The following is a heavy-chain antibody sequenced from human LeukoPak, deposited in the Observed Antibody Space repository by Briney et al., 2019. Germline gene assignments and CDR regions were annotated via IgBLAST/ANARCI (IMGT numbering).Heavy chain of an antibody. CDR3: ARDSSSRPFDY. Sequence: SVKVSCKASGGTFSSYAISWVRQAPGQGLEWMGRIIPILGIANYAQKFQGRVTITADKSTSTAYMELSSLRSEDTAVYYCARDSSSRPFDYWGQGTLVTVSS. CDR2: IIPILGIA. CDR1: GGTFSSYA. V-gene: IGHV1-69*04. J-gene: IGHJ4*02.